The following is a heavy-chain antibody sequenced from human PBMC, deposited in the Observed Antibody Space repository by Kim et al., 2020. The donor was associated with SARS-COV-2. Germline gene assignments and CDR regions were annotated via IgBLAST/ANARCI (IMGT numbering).Heavy chain of an antibody. Sequence: SVKGRFTIYRDNSKNTLYLQMNSLRAEDTAVYYCAKDGDKCSSKACYFDYWGQGTLVTVSS. D-gene: IGHD2-2*01. V-gene: IGHV3-23*01. J-gene: IGHJ4*02. CDR3: AKDGDKCSSKACYFDY.